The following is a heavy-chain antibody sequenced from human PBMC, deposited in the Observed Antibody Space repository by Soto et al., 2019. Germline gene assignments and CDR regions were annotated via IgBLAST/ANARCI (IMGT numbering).Heavy chain of an antibody. V-gene: IGHV3-66*04. J-gene: IGHJ3*02. Sequence: GGSLRLSCAASGFTVSSNYMSWVRQAPGKGLEWVSVIYSGGSTYYADSVKGRFTISRDNSKNTLYLQMNSLRAEDTAVYYCARPGYSGYDFGSNDAFDIWGQGTMVTVSS. D-gene: IGHD5-12*01. CDR2: IYSGGST. CDR1: GFTVSSNY. CDR3: ARPGYSGYDFGSNDAFDI.